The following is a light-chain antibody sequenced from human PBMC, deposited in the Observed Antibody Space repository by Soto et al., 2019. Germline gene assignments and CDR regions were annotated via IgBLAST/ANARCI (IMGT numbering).Light chain of an antibody. CDR2: AAS. CDR1: QTISSW. V-gene: IGKV1-5*01. CDR3: LQHKSYPWT. J-gene: IGKJ1*01. Sequence: DIQMTQSPSTLSASVGDRVTITCRASQTISSWLAWYQQKPGKAPKLLIYAASSLQSGVPSRFSGSGSGTEFTLTVNNLQPEDFATYFCLQHKSYPWTFGQGTKVDIK.